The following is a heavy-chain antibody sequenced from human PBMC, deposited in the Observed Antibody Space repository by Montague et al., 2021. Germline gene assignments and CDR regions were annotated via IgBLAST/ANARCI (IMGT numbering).Heavy chain of an antibody. Sequence: SLRLSWSASGFRFSDYYVDWVRQAPGKGLEWVGRSRNRANSYTTDYAASVKGRFTISRDESKNSLYLQMNSLKTDDTAVYYCATEGKLPGPDFDHWGQGTLVTVSS. CDR3: ATEGKLPGPDFDH. CDR1: GFRFSDYY. D-gene: IGHD1-7*01. CDR2: SRNRANSYTT. V-gene: IGHV3-72*01. J-gene: IGHJ4*02.